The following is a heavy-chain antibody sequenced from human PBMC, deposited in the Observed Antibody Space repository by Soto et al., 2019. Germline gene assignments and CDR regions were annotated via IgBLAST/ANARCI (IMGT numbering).Heavy chain of an antibody. Sequence: QLQLQESGPGLVKPSETLSLTCTVSGGSITNGYFYWGWIRQPPGKGLEWIGRMFYSGSTYYYNPSLKSRVTMSVDTSNQHFSLKLSSVTAADTAEYFCVRHGGYGSGSYIYYYAMDVWGQGTTVTVSS. V-gene: IGHV4-39*01. CDR2: MFYSGSTY. CDR1: GGSITNGYFY. D-gene: IGHD3-10*01. CDR3: VRHGGYGSGSYIYYYAMDV. J-gene: IGHJ6*02.